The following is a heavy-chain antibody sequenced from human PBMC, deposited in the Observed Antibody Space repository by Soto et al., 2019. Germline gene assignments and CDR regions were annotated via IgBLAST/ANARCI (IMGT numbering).Heavy chain of an antibody. V-gene: IGHV4-34*01. CDR2: INHSGST. D-gene: IGHD3-10*01. Sequence: SETLSLTCAVYGGSFSGYYWSWIRQPPGKGLEWIGEINHSGSTNDNPSLKSRVTISVDTSKNQFSLKLSSVTAADTAVYYCARTGVTEAFDIWGQGTMVTVSS. CDR3: ARTGVTEAFDI. J-gene: IGHJ3*02. CDR1: GGSFSGYY.